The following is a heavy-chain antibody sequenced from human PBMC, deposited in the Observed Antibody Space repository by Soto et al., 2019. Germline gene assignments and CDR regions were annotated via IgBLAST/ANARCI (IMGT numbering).Heavy chain of an antibody. CDR1: GFTFSSYG. J-gene: IGHJ5*02. V-gene: IGHV3-33*01. CDR2: IWYDGSNK. CDR3: ARHHWAAAGTEDWFDP. D-gene: IGHD6-13*01. Sequence: VQLVESGGGVVQPGRSLRLSCAASGFTFSSYGMHWVRQAPGKGLEWVAVIWYDGSNKYYADSVKGRFTISRDNSKNTLYLQMNSLRAEDTAVYYCARHHWAAAGTEDWFDPWGQGTLVTVSS.